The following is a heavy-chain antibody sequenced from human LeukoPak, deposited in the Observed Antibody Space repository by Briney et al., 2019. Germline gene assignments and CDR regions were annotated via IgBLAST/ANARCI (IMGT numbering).Heavy chain of an antibody. CDR1: GGSIRGYY. Sequence: KPSETLSLTCTVSGGSIRGYYWRWIRQPPGKGLEWIGYIYYSGNTNYNPSLKSRVTISVDTSKNQFSLKLSSVTAADTALYYCARAGYNYGFCNLDYWGQGTLVTVSS. CDR2: IYYSGNT. V-gene: IGHV4-59*08. CDR3: ARAGYNYGFCNLDY. D-gene: IGHD5-18*01. J-gene: IGHJ4*02.